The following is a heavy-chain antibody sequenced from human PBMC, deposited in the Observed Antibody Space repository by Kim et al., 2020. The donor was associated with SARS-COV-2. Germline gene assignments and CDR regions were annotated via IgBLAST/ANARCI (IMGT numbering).Heavy chain of an antibody. D-gene: IGHD6-19*01. Sequence: SETLSLTCTVSGGSISSSSYYWGWIRQPPGKGLEWIGSIYYSGSTYYNPSLKSRVTISVDTSKNQFSLKLSSVTAADTAVYYCARVSSVAGTALDYYGM. CDR1: GGSISSSSYY. CDR3: ARVSSVAGTALDYYGM. J-gene: IGHJ6*01. V-gene: IGHV4-39*07. CDR2: IYYSGST.